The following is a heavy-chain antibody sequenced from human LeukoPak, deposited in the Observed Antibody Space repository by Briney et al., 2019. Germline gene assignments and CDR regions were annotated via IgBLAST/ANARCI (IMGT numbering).Heavy chain of an antibody. CDR3: ARVPYGGVYWYFDL. Sequence: GGSLRLSCAASGLTFSSYEMNWVRQAPGKGLEWVSYISSSARTTYYADSVKGRFTISRDNAKNSLHLQMKSLRAEDTAVYYCARVPYGGVYWYFDLWGRGTLVTVSS. V-gene: IGHV3-48*03. D-gene: IGHD3-10*01. CDR2: ISSSARTT. J-gene: IGHJ2*01. CDR1: GLTFSSYE.